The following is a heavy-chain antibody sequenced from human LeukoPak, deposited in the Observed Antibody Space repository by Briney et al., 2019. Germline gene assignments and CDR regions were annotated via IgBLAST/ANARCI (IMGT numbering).Heavy chain of an antibody. CDR3: ARGPSGWVDY. D-gene: IGHD6-19*01. Sequence: GGSLRLSCAAPGFTFSRYSMNWVRQAPGKGLEWVSSISISSNYIYYTDSVKGRFTISRDNAKNSLYLQMNSLRAEDTAVYYCARGPSGWVDYWGQGTLVTVSS. CDR2: ISISSNYI. J-gene: IGHJ4*02. V-gene: IGHV3-21*04. CDR1: GFTFSRYS.